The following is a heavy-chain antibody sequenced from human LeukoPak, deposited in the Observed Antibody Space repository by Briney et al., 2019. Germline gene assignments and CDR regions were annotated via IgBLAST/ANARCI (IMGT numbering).Heavy chain of an antibody. CDR2: MNPNSGNT. CDR3: AREQQLANWFDP. Sequence: KPGASVKVSCKASGYTFTSYDINWVRQATGQGLEWMGWMNPNSGNTGYAQKFQGRVTITRNTSISTAYMELSSLRSEDTAVYYCAREQQLANWFDPWGQGTLVTVSS. D-gene: IGHD6-13*01. CDR1: GYTFTSYD. J-gene: IGHJ5*02. V-gene: IGHV1-8*03.